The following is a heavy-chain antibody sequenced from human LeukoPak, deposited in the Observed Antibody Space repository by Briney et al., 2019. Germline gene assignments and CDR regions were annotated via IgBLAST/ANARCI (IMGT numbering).Heavy chain of an antibody. D-gene: IGHD4-17*01. V-gene: IGHV3-33*06. CDR2: IWYDGSNK. J-gene: IGHJ4*02. Sequence: SGRSLRLSCAASGFTFSSYGMHWVRQAPGKGLEWVAVIWYDGSNKYYADSVKGRFTISRDNSKNTLYLQMNSLRAEDTAVYYCAKLISGDYPFDYWGQGTLVTVSS. CDR3: AKLISGDYPFDY. CDR1: GFTFSSYG.